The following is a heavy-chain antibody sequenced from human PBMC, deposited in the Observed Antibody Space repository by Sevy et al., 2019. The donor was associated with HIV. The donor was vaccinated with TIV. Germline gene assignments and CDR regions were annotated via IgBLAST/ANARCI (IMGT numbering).Heavy chain of an antibody. CDR2: IWYDGSNK. J-gene: IGHJ3*02. D-gene: IGHD2-2*01. V-gene: IGHV3-33*01. CDR1: GFTFSSYG. CDR3: ARDAAWAAMEYAFDI. Sequence: GGSLRLSCAASGFTFSSYGMHWVRQAPGKGLEWVAVIWYDGSNKYYADSVKGRFTISRDNSKNTRYLQMNSLRAEDTAVYYCARDAAWAAMEYAFDIWGQGTMVTVSS.